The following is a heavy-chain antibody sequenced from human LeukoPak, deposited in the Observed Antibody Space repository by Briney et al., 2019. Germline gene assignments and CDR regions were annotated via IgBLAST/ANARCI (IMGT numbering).Heavy chain of an antibody. CDR2: ITNTGNTI. CDR3: VRGDSYGCDY. CDR1: GFSFSDYY. D-gene: IGHD5-18*01. J-gene: IGHJ4*02. V-gene: IGHV3-11*04. Sequence: GGSLRLSCAASGFSFSDYYMCWIRQAPGKGLEWVSYITNTGNTIYYADSVKGRFTISRDNAKSSLYLQMNSLRAEDTAVYYCVRGDSYGCDYWGQGALVTVSS.